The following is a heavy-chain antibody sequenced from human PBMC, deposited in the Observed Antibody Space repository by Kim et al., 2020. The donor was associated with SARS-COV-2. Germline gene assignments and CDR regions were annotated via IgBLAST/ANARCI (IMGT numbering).Heavy chain of an antibody. CDR1: GFTFSSYA. CDR2: ISGSGGST. D-gene: IGHD6-19*01. Sequence: GGSLRLSCAASGFTFSSYAMSWVRQAPGKGLEWVSAISGSGGSTYYADSVKGRFTISRDNSKNTLYLQMNSLRAEDTAVYYCAITRGYSSGHKTDYYYGMDVWGQGTTVTVSS. CDR3: AITRGYSSGHKTDYYYGMDV. V-gene: IGHV3-23*01. J-gene: IGHJ6*02.